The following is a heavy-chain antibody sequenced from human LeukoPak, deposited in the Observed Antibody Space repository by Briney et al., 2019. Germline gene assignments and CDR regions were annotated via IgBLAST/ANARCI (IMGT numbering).Heavy chain of an antibody. CDR1: GFSVTSNH. CDR3: ARDSSSYYFDY. Sequence: GGSLRLSCAASGFSVTSNHMNWVLQAPGKGLEWVSIIYTGGTTHYADSLNDRFTISRDDSINTLYLQMNSLRAEDTAVYYCARDSSSYYFDYWGQGTLVTVSS. D-gene: IGHD6-6*01. V-gene: IGHV3-66*01. CDR2: IYTGGTT. J-gene: IGHJ4*02.